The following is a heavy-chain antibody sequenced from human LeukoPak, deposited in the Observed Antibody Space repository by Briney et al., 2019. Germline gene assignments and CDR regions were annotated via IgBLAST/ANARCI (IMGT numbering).Heavy chain of an antibody. J-gene: IGHJ4*02. D-gene: IGHD3-3*01. Sequence: SETLSLTCTVSGGSISSYYWSWIRQPPGKGLEWIGYIYYSGSINYNPSLKSRVIISVDKSKNQFSLKLTSVTAADTAVYYCASRNFGVVTDWGQGTLVTVSS. CDR2: IYYSGSI. CDR3: ASRNFGVVTD. CDR1: GGSISSYY. V-gene: IGHV4-59*01.